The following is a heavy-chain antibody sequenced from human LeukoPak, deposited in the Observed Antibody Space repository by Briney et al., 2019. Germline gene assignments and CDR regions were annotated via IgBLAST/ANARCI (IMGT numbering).Heavy chain of an antibody. CDR2: INQDGSEK. CDR3: AGARFDP. CDR1: GFTFDDYA. J-gene: IGHJ5*02. V-gene: IGHV3-7*04. Sequence: PGRSLRLSCAASGFTFDDYAMHWVRQAPGKGLEWVANINQDGSEKYYVDSVKGRFTISRDNAKNSLYLQMNSLRAEDTAVYYCAGARFDPWGQGTLVTVSS.